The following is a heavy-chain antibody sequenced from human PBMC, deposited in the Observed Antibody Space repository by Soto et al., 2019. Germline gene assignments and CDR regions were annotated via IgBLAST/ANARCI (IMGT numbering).Heavy chain of an antibody. CDR3: AKTGDSSGWLNWFDP. Sequence: GGSLRLSCAASGFTFSSYAMIWVRQAPGKGLEWVSAISGSGGSTYYADSVKGRFTISRDNSKNTLYLQINSLRAEDTAVYYCAKTGDSSGWLNWFDPWGQGTLVTVSS. D-gene: IGHD6-19*01. J-gene: IGHJ5*02. CDR1: GFTFSSYA. V-gene: IGHV3-23*01. CDR2: ISGSGGST.